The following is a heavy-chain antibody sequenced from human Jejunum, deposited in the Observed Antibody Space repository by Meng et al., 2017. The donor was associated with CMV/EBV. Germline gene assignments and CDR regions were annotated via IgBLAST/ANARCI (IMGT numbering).Heavy chain of an antibody. CDR3: ARDVYGYYFNY. V-gene: IGHV4-61*01. CDR1: GGSVSSCSYD. CDR2: IYYSGST. Sequence: VAGGSVSSCSYDWSWIRQPTGKGLEWIGCIYYSGSTNYNPSLKSRVTISVDTSKNQFSLKLSSVTAADTAVYYCARDVYGYYFNYWGQGTLVTVSS. D-gene: IGHD5/OR15-5a*01. J-gene: IGHJ4*02.